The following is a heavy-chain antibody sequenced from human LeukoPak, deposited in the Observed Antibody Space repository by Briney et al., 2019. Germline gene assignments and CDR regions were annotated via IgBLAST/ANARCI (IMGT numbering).Heavy chain of an antibody. CDR2: IYSGGNT. Sequence: GGSLRLSCAASGFSVSVNYMTWVRQAPGKGLEWVSVIYSGGNTYYSDSVKGRFTISRDNSKNTLFLQMNSLKSEDTAMYCCARAVGFHDPFDIWGQGTVVAVSS. CDR3: ARAVGFHDPFDI. CDR1: GFSVSVNY. J-gene: IGHJ3*02. D-gene: IGHD3-3*01. V-gene: IGHV3-66*02.